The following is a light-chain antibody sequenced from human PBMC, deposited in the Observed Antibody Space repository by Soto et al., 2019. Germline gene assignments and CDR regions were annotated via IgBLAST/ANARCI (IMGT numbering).Light chain of an antibody. CDR1: QSVRSN. CDR2: DAS. Sequence: EIVMTQSPATLSVSPGERATLSCRASQSVRSNLAWYQQKPGQPPRLLIYDASIKSTGIPARFSGSASGTEFTLTISSLQSEDFAVYYCQQYNDWPPYTFGQVTKLEIK. V-gene: IGKV3-15*01. CDR3: QQYNDWPPYT. J-gene: IGKJ2*01.